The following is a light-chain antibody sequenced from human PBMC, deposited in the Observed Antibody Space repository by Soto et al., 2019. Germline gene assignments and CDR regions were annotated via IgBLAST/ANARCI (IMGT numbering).Light chain of an antibody. CDR1: QTVSSY. Sequence: ENVLTQVPGALSKNQGERATLSCRTSQTVSSYLTWYQQRPGQAPRLLISGASRRATGIPDRFSGSGSGTDFTLTISRLEPEDFALYYCQQYGTSPITFGQGTRLEIK. V-gene: IGKV3-20*01. CDR2: GAS. CDR3: QQYGTSPIT. J-gene: IGKJ5*01.